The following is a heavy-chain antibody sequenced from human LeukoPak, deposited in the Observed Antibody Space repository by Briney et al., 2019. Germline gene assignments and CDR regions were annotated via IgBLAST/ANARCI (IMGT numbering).Heavy chain of an antibody. CDR1: GFTFDDYA. J-gene: IGHJ3*02. D-gene: IGHD2-21*01. V-gene: IGHV3-20*04. CDR2: INWNGGSS. CDR3: ARVAHFGGVFDI. Sequence: GGSLRLSCAASGFTFDDYAMSWVRQAPGKGLEWVSGINWNGGSSGYVDSVKGRFTISRDNAKNSLYLQMNSLRGEDTALYYCARVAHFGGVFDIWGQGTMVTVSS.